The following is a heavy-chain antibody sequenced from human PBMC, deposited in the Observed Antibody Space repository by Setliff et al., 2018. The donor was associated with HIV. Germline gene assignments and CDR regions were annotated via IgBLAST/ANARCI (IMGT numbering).Heavy chain of an antibody. CDR2: MNPNSGNT. CDR1: GYTFVSYD. J-gene: IGHJ5*02. Sequence: ASVKVSCKASGYTFVSYDINWVRQAPGQGLEWMGWMNPNSGNTAYAQKFQGRLTMTRDTSKTTSYMELRSLTSEDTAIYCCATHQGFLGSGIHWFDPWGQGTLVTVSS. V-gene: IGHV1-8*02. CDR3: ATHQGFLGSGIHWFDP. D-gene: IGHD3-10*01.